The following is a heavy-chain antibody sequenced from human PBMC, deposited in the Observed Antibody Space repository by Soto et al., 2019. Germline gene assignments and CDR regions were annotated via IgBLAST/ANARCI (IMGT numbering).Heavy chain of an antibody. CDR2: IIPMLDSA. D-gene: IGHD3-22*01. CDR1: GGTFDNYA. Sequence: QVQLVQSGAEVKKTGSSVKVSCKASGGTFDNYAITWVRQAPGQGLEWMGGIIPMLDSANYAEKFQDRVTITADESTSTVYMEVSSLRSEDTAMYYCARTYHYDSGGTTYGYYGMDVW. V-gene: IGHV1-69*12. CDR3: ARTYHYDSGGTTYGYYGMDV. J-gene: IGHJ6*01.